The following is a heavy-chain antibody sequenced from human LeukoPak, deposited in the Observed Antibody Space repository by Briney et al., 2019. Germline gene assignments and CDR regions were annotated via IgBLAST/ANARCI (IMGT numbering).Heavy chain of an antibody. J-gene: IGHJ3*02. V-gene: IGHV1-24*01. CDR2: FDPEDGET. CDR1: GYTLTELS. CDR3: ATEAGIAAAATVAFDI. D-gene: IGHD6-13*01. Sequence: ASVKVSCKVSGYTLTELSMHWVRQAPGKGLEWMGGFDPEDGETIYAQKFQGRVTMTEDTSTDTAYMELGSLRSEDTAVYYCATEAGIAAAATVAFDIWGQGTMVTVSS.